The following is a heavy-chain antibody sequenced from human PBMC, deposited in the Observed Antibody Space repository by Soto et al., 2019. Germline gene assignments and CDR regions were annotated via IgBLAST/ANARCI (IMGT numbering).Heavy chain of an antibody. Sequence: LQESGPGLVKPSETLSLTCSVFGDSISSRSYYWAWIRRPPGMGLEWISSISYTGNTYYNPSLTSRAAISGDTSKSQLSLKLSFVTAADTAVYYCARFSWYDGDSITNYYMDFWGNGATVTVSS. V-gene: IGHV4-39*01. CDR2: ISYTGNT. J-gene: IGHJ6*03. CDR3: ARFSWYDGDSITNYYMDF. CDR1: GDSISSRSYY. D-gene: IGHD6-13*01.